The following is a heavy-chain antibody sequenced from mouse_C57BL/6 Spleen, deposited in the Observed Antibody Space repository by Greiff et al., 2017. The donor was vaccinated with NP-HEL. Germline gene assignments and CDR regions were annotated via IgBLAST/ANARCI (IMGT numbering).Heavy chain of an antibody. CDR1: GFTFSSYA. J-gene: IGHJ4*01. CDR2: ISSGGDYI. V-gene: IGHV5-9-1*02. CDR3: TRDTGYYDSSPRAMDY. D-gene: IGHD1-1*01. Sequence: EVHLVESGEGLVKPGGSLKLSCAASGFTFSSYAMSWVRQTPEKRLEWVAYISSGGDYIYYADPVKGRFTISRANARNTLYLQMRSLKSEDTAMYYCTRDTGYYDSSPRAMDYWGQGTSVTVSS.